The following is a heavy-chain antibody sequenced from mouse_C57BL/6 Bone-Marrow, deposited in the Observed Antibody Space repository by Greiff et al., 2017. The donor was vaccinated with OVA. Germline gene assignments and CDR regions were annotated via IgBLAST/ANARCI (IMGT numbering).Heavy chain of an antibody. V-gene: IGHV1-82*01. CDR2: IYPGDGDT. J-gene: IGHJ2*01. CDR3: ARKNLYYFDY. CDR1: GYAFSSSW. Sequence: VQLQQSGPELVKPGASVKISCKASGYAFSSSWMNWVKQRPGKGLEWIGRIYPGDGDTNYNGKFKGKATLTADKSSSTAYMQLSSLSSEDSAVYFCARKNLYYFDYWGQGTTLTVSS.